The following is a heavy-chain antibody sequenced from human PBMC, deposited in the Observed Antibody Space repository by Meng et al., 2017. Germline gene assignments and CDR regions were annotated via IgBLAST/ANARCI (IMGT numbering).Heavy chain of an antibody. CDR1: GFTFSSYA. D-gene: IGHD6-19*01. CDR3: SRATGGIAVSSTGGY. J-gene: IGHJ4*02. CDR2: ISYDGSNK. V-gene: IGHV3-30*01. Sequence: GGSLRLSCAASGFTFSSYAMHWVRQAPGKGLEWVAVISYDGSNKYYADSVKGRFTISRDNSKNTLYLQMNSLRAEDTAVYFCSRATGGIAVSSTGGYWGQGTLVTVSS.